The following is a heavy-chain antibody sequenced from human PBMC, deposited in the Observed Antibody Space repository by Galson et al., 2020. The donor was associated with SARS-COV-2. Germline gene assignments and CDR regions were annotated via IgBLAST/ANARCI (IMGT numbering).Heavy chain of an antibody. D-gene: IGHD2-21*02. CDR3: ARGDQWVDY. CDR2: TNYRSKWST. Sequence: SQTLSLTCAISGDSVSSNSTACNWIRQSPSRGLEWLGRTNYRSKWSTDYAVSVKSRITINPDTTKNQFSLQLNSLTPEDTAVYYCARGDQWVDYWGQGSLVTVSS. V-gene: IGHV6-1*01. J-gene: IGHJ4*02. CDR1: GDSVSSNSTA.